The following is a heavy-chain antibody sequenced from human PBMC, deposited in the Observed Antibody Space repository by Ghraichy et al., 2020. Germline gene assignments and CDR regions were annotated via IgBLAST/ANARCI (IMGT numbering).Heavy chain of an antibody. V-gene: IGHV4-39*01. CDR1: GGSISSSSYY. CDR2: IYYSGST. Sequence: GSLRLSCTVSGGSISSSSYYWGWIRQPPGKGLEWIGSIYYSGSTYYNPSLKSRVTISVDTSKNQFSLKLSSVTAADTAVYYCARRNIVVVPAAIGDWFDPWGQGTLVTVSS. D-gene: IGHD2-2*01. CDR3: ARRNIVVVPAAIGDWFDP. J-gene: IGHJ5*02.